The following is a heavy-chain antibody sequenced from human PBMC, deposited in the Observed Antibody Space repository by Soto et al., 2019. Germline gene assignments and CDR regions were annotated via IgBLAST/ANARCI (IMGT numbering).Heavy chain of an antibody. Sequence: QVQLQESGPGLVKPSGTVSLTCAVSGGSISSSTWWSWVRQPPGKGLEWIGEIYHSGITKFNPSLKSRVIISIDKSKNQFSLKLTSVTAADTAVYYCAQSGWGAMPDNYYYYGMDVWGQGTTVTVSS. CDR1: GGSISSSTW. D-gene: IGHD2-2*01. J-gene: IGHJ6*02. CDR3: AQSGWGAMPDNYYYYGMDV. CDR2: IYHSGIT. V-gene: IGHV4-4*02.